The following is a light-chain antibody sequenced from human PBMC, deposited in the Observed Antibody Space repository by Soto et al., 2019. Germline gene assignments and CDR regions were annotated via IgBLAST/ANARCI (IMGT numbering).Light chain of an antibody. CDR2: GAS. Sequence: EIVMTQSPATLSVSPGERATLSCRASQSVSSNLAWYQQKPGQAPRLLIYGASTRATGIPARFSGSGSGTEFTLTISSLQSEDFAVYYCQQYNNWPPWTFGQATKVEI. CDR3: QQYNNWPPWT. V-gene: IGKV3-15*01. J-gene: IGKJ1*01. CDR1: QSVSSN.